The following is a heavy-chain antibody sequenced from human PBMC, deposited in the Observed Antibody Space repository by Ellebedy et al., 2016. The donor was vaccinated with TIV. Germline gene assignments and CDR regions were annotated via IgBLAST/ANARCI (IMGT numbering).Heavy chain of an antibody. D-gene: IGHD6-19*01. Sequence: GGSLRLXXAASGFTFDDYAMHWVRQAPGKGLGWVSGISWNSGSIDYADSVKGRFTISRDNAKNSLYLQMNSLRAEDTAFYYCVQAGGFLSGWYNYWGQGALVAVSS. V-gene: IGHV3-9*01. CDR1: GFTFDDYA. CDR2: ISWNSGSI. CDR3: VQAGGFLSGWYNY. J-gene: IGHJ4*02.